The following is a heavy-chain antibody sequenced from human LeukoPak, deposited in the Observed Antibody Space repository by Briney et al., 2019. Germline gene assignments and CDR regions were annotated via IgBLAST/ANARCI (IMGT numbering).Heavy chain of an antibody. V-gene: IGHV4-38-2*02. J-gene: IGHJ4*02. D-gene: IGHD3-3*01. CDR1: GYSISSGYY. CDR3: ARIGPHYDFWSGYIWYFDY. CDR2: IYHSGST. Sequence: PSETLSLTCTVSGYSISSGYYWGWIRQPPGKGLEWIGSIYHSGSTYYNPSLKSRVTISVDTSKNQFSLKLSSVTAADTAVYYCARIGPHYDFWSGYIWYFDYWGQGTLVTVSS.